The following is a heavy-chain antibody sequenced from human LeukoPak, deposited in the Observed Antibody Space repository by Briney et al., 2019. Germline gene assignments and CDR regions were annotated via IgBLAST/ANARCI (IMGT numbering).Heavy chain of an antibody. Sequence: PGGSLRLSCAASGFTFSSYAMSWVRQAPGKGLEWVSAISGSGGTTYYADSVKGRFTISRDNSKNTLYLQMNSLRAEDTAVYYCARPRLHDSGDYFHHPFDIWGQGTMVTVSS. CDR2: ISGSGGTT. CDR1: GFTFSSYA. J-gene: IGHJ3*02. CDR3: ARPRLHDSGDYFHHPFDI. D-gene: IGHD4-17*01. V-gene: IGHV3-23*01.